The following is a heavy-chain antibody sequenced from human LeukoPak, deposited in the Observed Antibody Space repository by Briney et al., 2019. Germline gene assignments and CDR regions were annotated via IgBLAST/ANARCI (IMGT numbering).Heavy chain of an antibody. D-gene: IGHD3-10*01. CDR2: IYSGGST. J-gene: IGHJ5*02. Sequence: GGSLRLSCAASGFTFSTYEMNWVRQAPGKGLEWVSVIYSGGSTYYADSVKGRFTISRDNSKNTLYLQMNSLRAEDTAVYYCARDREHPPDGNRGWFDPWGQGTLVTVSS. CDR1: GFTFSTYE. CDR3: ARDREHPPDGNRGWFDP. V-gene: IGHV3-66*01.